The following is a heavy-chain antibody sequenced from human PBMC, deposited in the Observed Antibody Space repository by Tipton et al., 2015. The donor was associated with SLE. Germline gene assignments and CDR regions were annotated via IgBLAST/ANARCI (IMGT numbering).Heavy chain of an antibody. D-gene: IGHD6-13*01. Sequence: GSLRLSCAASGFTASSISMSWVRQAPGKGLEWVSVIYSGGATHYADSVKGRFTISRDTSKDTLYLQMDNLRVEDTGVYYCVRDYIAATGMFDYWGPGTLVTVSS. J-gene: IGHJ4*02. V-gene: IGHV3-66*02. CDR3: VRDYIAATGMFDY. CDR2: IYSGGAT. CDR1: GFTASSIS.